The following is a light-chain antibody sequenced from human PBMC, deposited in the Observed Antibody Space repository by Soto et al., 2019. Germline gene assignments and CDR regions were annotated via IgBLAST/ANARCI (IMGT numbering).Light chain of an antibody. CDR2: KAS. CDR1: QSISSC. V-gene: IGKV1-5*03. Sequence: DIQMTQSPSTLSASVGDRVTITCRASQSISSCFAWYQQKPGNAPNLLIYKASSLESGVPSRFSGSGSGTEFTLTISRLQPDDFATYYCQQYNSYPLTFGRGTKVEIK. CDR3: QQYNSYPLT. J-gene: IGKJ4*01.